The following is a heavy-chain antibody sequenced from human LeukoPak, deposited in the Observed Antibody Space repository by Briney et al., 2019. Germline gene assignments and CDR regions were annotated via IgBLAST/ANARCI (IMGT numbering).Heavy chain of an antibody. CDR3: AKDRYSDNTGHHYENEY. D-gene: IGHD3-22*01. CDR2: IYSGGST. Sequence: GGSLRLSCAASGFTVSSNYMSWVRQAPGKGLEWVSVIYSGGSTYYADSVKGRFTISRDNSKNTLYLQMNSLRAEDMAVYYCAKDRYSDNTGHHYENEYWGQGTLVTVSS. J-gene: IGHJ4*02. CDR1: GFTVSSNY. V-gene: IGHV3-53*01.